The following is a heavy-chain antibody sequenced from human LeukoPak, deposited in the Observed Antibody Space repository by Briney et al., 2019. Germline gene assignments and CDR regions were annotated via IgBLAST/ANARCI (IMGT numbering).Heavy chain of an antibody. Sequence: GGSLRLSCAVSGFTFSSYDMNWVRQAPGKGLEWVSSISSSSNYIHYADSVKGRFTISRDNAKNSLYLQMNSLRAEDTAVYFCARGTLGAWGWWGQGTLVTVSA. CDR3: ARGTLGAWGW. D-gene: IGHD6-19*01. CDR2: ISSSSNYI. CDR1: GFTFSSYD. V-gene: IGHV3-21*01. J-gene: IGHJ4*02.